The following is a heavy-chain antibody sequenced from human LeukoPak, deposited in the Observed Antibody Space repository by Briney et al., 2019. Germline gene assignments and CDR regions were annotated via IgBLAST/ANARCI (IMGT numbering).Heavy chain of an antibody. CDR2: ISSSDSTI. V-gene: IGHV3-48*01. D-gene: IGHD6-25*01. Sequence: QPGGSLRLSCAASGFTFNKFGMNWVRQAPGKGLEWVSYISSSDSTIYYADSVKGRFTISRDIAKNSLYLQMDSLRAEDTAVYYCARALAAAYKIDYWGQGTLVTVSS. CDR3: ARALAAAYKIDY. CDR1: GFTFNKFG. J-gene: IGHJ4*02.